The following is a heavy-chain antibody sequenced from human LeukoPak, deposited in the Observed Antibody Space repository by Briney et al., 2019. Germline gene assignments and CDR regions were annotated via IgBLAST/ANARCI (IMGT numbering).Heavy chain of an antibody. D-gene: IGHD5-12*01. Sequence: SETLSLTCTVSGGSISSGDYYWSWIRQPPGKGLEWIGYIYYSGSTYYNPSLKSRVTISVDTSKNQFSLKLRSVTAADTAVYYCARGSYSGYDLSITHFDYWGQGTLVTVSS. CDR3: ARGSYSGYDLSITHFDY. CDR1: GGSISSGDYY. CDR2: IYYSGST. V-gene: IGHV4-30-4*08. J-gene: IGHJ4*02.